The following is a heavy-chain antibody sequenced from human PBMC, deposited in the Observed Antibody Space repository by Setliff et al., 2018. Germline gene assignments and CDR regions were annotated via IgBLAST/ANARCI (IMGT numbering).Heavy chain of an antibody. D-gene: IGHD6-19*01. J-gene: IGHJ3*02. CDR1: GHSFSSFS. CDR3: ARRPIALAGYRKGAFDI. V-gene: IGHV1-18*01. CDR2: VSTYNGDT. Sequence: GASVKVSCKASGHSFSSFSITWVRQAPGQGLEWMGWVSTYNGDTKYAQNFRGRVTMTTDMSTSTVYVELRTLRSDDTAVYFCARRPIALAGYRKGAFDIWGQGTMVTVSS.